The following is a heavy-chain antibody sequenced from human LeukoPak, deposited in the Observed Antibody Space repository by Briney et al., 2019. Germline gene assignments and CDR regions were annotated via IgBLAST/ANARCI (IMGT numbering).Heavy chain of an antibody. J-gene: IGHJ3*02. V-gene: IGHV1-46*01. CDR3: ARDFQSHLDTAMAYDAFDI. CDR2: INPSGGST. CDR1: GYTFTSYY. D-gene: IGHD5-18*01. Sequence: ASVKVSCKASGYTFTSYYMHWVRQAPGQGLEWMGIINPSGGSTSYAQKFQGRVTMTRDTSTSTVYMELSSLRSEDTAVYYCARDFQSHLDTAMAYDAFDIWGQGTMVTVSS.